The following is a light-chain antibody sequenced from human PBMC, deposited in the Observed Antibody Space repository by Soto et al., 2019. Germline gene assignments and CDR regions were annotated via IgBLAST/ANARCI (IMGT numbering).Light chain of an antibody. V-gene: IGLV1-44*01. J-gene: IGLJ1*01. CDR1: TSNIGSNS. CDR3: AAWDDSPNAYV. Sequence: QSVLTQPPSASGTPGQRVTISCSGSTSNIGSNSVNWYQQLPGTAPKLLIYSNNQRPSGVPDQFSGSRSGTSASLAISGLQSEDEADYYCAAWDDSPNAYVFGTGTKVTVL. CDR2: SNN.